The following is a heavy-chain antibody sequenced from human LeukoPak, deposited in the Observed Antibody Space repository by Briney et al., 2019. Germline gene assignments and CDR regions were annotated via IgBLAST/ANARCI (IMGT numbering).Heavy chain of an antibody. J-gene: IGHJ4*02. Sequence: PGGSLRLSCAASGFTFSSYAMHWVRQAPGKGLEWVAVISYDGSNKYYADSVKGRFTISRDNSKNTLYLQMNSLRAEDTAVYYRAKDAAQQQLVFPLDYWGQGTLVTVSS. CDR3: AKDAAQQQLVFPLDY. CDR1: GFTFSSYA. CDR2: ISYDGSNK. D-gene: IGHD6-13*01. V-gene: IGHV3-30*04.